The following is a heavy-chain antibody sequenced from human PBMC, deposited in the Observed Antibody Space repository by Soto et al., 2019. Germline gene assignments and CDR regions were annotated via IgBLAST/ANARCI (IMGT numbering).Heavy chain of an antibody. J-gene: IGHJ6*02. V-gene: IGHV1-18*01. CDR2: ISPYNDYT. D-gene: IGHD3-22*01. CDR3: ARGGYYDSSGSRNYHYYGKDV. CDR1: GYTFSSYG. Sequence: QAQLVQSGAEVKNPGASVRVSCKASGYTFSSYGISWVRQAPGQGLEWLGWISPYNDYTNYAQKLQGRVTMTPYTSTRTANMALRSLRSDDTAIYFCARGGYYDSSGSRNYHYYGKDVWGQGTTVTVSS.